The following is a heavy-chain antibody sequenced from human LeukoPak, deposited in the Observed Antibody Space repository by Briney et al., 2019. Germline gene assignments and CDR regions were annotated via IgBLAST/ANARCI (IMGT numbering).Heavy chain of an antibody. Sequence: SETLSLTCTVSGGSISSYYWSWTRPPPGKGMEWIGYIYYSGSTNYNPSLKSRVTISVDTSKNQFSLKLSSVTAADTAVYYCAGDYSSGRGYFDYWGQGTLVTVSS. CDR3: AGDYSSGRGYFDY. CDR1: GGSISSYY. J-gene: IGHJ4*02. D-gene: IGHD6-19*01. CDR2: IYYSGST. V-gene: IGHV4-59*01.